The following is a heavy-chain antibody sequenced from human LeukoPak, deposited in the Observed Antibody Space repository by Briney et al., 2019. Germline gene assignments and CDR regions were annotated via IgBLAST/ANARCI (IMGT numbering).Heavy chain of an antibody. CDR1: GFTFSSYA. J-gene: IGHJ6*02. V-gene: IGHV3-23*01. D-gene: IGHD6-13*01. CDR2: ISGSGGST. Sequence: PGGSLRLSCAASGFTFSSYAMSWVRQAPGKGLEWVSAISGSGGSTYYADSVKGRFTISRDNSKNTLYLQMNSLRAEDTAVYYCAKDVGSSWPRFYYYGMDVWGQGTTVTVSS. CDR3: AKDVGSSWPRFYYYGMDV.